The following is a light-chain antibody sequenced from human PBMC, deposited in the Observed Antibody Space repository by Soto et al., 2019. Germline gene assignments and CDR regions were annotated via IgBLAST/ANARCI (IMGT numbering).Light chain of an antibody. V-gene: IGKV3-15*01. CDR2: GES. J-gene: IGKJ1*01. CDR1: QSVSSN. Sequence: EIVMTQSPATLSVSPGERATLSCRASQSVSSNIAWYQQKPGQAPRLLIYGESTRATGIPARFSGSGSGTEFTLPISSLQSEDLSVYYWQQHNNWRWTFGQGTKVDIK. CDR3: QQHNNWRWT.